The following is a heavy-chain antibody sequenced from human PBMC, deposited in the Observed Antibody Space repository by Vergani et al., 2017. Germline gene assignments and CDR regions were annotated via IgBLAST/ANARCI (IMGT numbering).Heavy chain of an antibody. J-gene: IGHJ4*02. D-gene: IGHD5-18*01. CDR3: AGVPGCSYGYAVDY. V-gene: IGHV4-38-2*02. Sequence: QVQLQESGPGLVKPSETLSLTCTVSGYSISSGYYWGWIRQPPGKGLEWIGSIYHSGSTYYNPSIKSRVTISVDTSKNQFSLKLSSVTAADTAVYYCAGVPGCSYGYAVDYWGQGTLVTVSS. CDR2: IYHSGST. CDR1: GYSISSGYY.